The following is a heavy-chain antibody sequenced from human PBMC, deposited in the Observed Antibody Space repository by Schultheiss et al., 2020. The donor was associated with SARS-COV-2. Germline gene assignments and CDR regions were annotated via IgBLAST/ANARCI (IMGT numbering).Heavy chain of an antibody. CDR1: GFTVSSNY. D-gene: IGHD2-8*02. CDR2: ISYDGSNK. CDR3: ARDAIVLHGRPYYGMDV. V-gene: IGHV3-30*07. J-gene: IGHJ6*02. Sequence: GGSLRLSCAASGFTVSSNYMSWVRQAPGKGLEWVAVISYDGSNKYYADSVKGRFTISRDNSKNTLYLQMNSLRAEDTAVYYCARDAIVLHGRPYYGMDVWGQGTTVTVSS.